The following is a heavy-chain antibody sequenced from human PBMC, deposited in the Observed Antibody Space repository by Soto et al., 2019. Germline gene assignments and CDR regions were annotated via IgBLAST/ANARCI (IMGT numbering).Heavy chain of an antibody. Sequence: QVQLVQSGAEVKKPGASVKVSCKASGYTFTSYDINWVRQATGQGLEWMGWMNPNSGNTGYAQKFQGRVTMTRNTSISTGYMELSSLRSEDTAGYYCARRGYSSSWYYYYYYGMDVWGKGPTVTVSS. J-gene: IGHJ6*04. CDR1: GYTFTSYD. V-gene: IGHV1-8*01. CDR2: MNPNSGNT. D-gene: IGHD6-13*01. CDR3: ARRGYSSSWYYYYYYGMDV.